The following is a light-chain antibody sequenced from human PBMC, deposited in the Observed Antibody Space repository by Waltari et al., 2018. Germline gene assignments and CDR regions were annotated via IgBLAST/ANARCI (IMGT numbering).Light chain of an antibody. CDR3: CSYAGSTASYV. V-gene: IGLV2-23*02. Sequence: QSALTPPASVSGSPGQSLTISCTGTRSDVGSYTLLSWYQQHPGKTRNLVIYEVIKWPSGVSDRFSGSKSGNTASLTISGLQAEDEADYYCCSYAGSTASYVFGTGTKVTVL. J-gene: IGLJ1*01. CDR1: RSDVGSYTL. CDR2: EVI.